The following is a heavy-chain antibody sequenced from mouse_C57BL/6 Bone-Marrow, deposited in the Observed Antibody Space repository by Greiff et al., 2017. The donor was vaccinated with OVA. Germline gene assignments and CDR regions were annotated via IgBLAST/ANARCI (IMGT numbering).Heavy chain of an antibody. CDR1: GYTFTSYG. Sequence: QVHVKQSGAELARPGASVKLSCKASGYTFTSYGISWVKQRTGQGLEWIGEIYPRSGNTYYNEKFKGKATLTADKSSSTAYMELRSLTSEDSAVYFCARWYYGTFDYWGQGTTLTVSS. CDR2: IYPRSGNT. CDR3: ARWYYGTFDY. V-gene: IGHV1-81*01. J-gene: IGHJ2*01. D-gene: IGHD1-1*01.